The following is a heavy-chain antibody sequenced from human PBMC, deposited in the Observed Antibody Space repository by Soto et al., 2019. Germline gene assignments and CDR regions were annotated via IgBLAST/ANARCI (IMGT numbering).Heavy chain of an antibody. CDR1: GFTVTSTY. J-gene: IGHJ6*01. CDR2: ITNDGDT. CDR3: AKEYYYSMDV. Sequence: EVQLVESGGGLIQPGGSLRLSCAASGFTVTSTYMSWVRQAPGKWLEWVSVITNDGDTSYADSVKGRFTISRDNSENTLYLQMTSMRAEDTALYYCAKEYYYSMDVRGQWTTVTVSS. V-gene: IGHV3-53*01.